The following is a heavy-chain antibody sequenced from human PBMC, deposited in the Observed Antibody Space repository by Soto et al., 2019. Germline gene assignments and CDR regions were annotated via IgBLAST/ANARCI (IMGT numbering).Heavy chain of an antibody. Sequence: QLQLQESGSGLVKPSQTLSLTCAVSGGSISSGGYSLSWIRQPPGKGLEWMGYIYHSGRTYYNPSLKSRVTITVDRSKNQFSLKLSSVTAADTAVYYCASISSTYYYGMDVWGQGTTVTVSS. CDR1: GGSISSGGYS. CDR2: IYHSGRT. J-gene: IGHJ6*02. D-gene: IGHD6-13*01. CDR3: ASISSTYYYGMDV. V-gene: IGHV4-30-2*01.